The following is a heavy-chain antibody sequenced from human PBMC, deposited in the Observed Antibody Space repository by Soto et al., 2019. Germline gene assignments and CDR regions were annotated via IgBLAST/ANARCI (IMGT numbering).Heavy chain of an antibody. CDR1: GFTFTRYS. Sequence: GGSLRLSCAASGFTFTRYSMNWVRQAPGKGLEWVSSISSTTNYIYYGDSMKGRFTISRDSAKNSLYLEMNSLRAEDTAVYYCARESEDLTSNFDYWGQGTLVTVST. J-gene: IGHJ4*02. CDR2: ISSTTNYI. V-gene: IGHV3-21*06. CDR3: ARESEDLTSNFDY.